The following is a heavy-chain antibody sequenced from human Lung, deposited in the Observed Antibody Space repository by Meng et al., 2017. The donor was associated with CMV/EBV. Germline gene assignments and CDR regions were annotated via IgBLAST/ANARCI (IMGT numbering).Heavy chain of an antibody. CDR1: GFIFSNYA. CDR3: ARDRIRRAEVVAGHPGY. V-gene: IGHV3-30*04. CDR2: ISSDGANK. J-gene: IGHJ4*02. Sequence: GGSXRLXCAASGFIFSNYALYWVRQAPGKGLESVAVISSDGANKLHADSVEGRFTISRDNSKNTLYLEMSSLRAEDTAVYYCARDRIRRAEVVAGHPGYXGQGXLVTVSS. D-gene: IGHD6-19*01.